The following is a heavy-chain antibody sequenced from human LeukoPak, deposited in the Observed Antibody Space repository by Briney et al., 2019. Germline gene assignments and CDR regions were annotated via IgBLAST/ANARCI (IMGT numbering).Heavy chain of an antibody. J-gene: IGHJ4*02. D-gene: IGHD3-9*01. V-gene: IGHV3-23*01. CDR1: GFTFSTYW. Sequence: SGGSLRLSCAASGFTFSTYWMSWVRQAPGKGLEWVSAISGSGGSTYYADSVKGRFTISRDNSKNTLYLQMNSLRAEDTAVYYCAKDMRFDWTPYYFDYWGQGTLVTVSS. CDR2: ISGSGGST. CDR3: AKDMRFDWTPYYFDY.